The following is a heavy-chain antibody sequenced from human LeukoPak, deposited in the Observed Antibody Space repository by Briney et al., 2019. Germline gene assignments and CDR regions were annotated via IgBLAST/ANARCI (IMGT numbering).Heavy chain of an antibody. V-gene: IGHV4-34*01. CDR3: ARDDPNKYYFDY. CDR2: INHSGST. Sequence: SETLSLTCAVYGGSFSGYYWSWIRQPPGKGLEWIGEINHSGSTNYNPSLKSRVTISVDTSKNQFSLKLSSVTAADTAVYYCARDDPNKYYFDYWGQGTLVTVSS. D-gene: IGHD2/OR15-2a*01. J-gene: IGHJ4*02. CDR1: GGSFSGYY.